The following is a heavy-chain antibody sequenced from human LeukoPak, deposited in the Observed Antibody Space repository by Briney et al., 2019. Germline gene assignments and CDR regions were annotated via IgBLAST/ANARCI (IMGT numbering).Heavy chain of an antibody. Sequence: RASVKVSCKASGYTFTSYGISWVRQAPGQGLEWMGWISAYNGNTNYAQKLQGRVTMTTDTSTSTAYMELRSLRSDDTAVYYCARFLHGYCSGGSCPGWFDPWGQGTLVTVSS. CDR3: ARFLHGYCSGGSCPGWFDP. CDR1: GYTFTSYG. CDR2: ISAYNGNT. V-gene: IGHV1-18*01. D-gene: IGHD2-15*01. J-gene: IGHJ5*02.